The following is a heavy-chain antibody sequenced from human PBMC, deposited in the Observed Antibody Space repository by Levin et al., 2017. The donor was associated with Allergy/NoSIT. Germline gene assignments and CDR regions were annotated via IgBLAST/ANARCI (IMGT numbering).Heavy chain of an antibody. CDR3: ARVVGRRWYYYDSSGYSWFDP. CDR2: INHSGST. Sequence: GSLRLSCAVYGGSFSGYYWSWIRQPPGKGLEWIGEINHSGSTNYNPSLKSRVTISVDTSKNQFSLKLSSVTAADTAVYYCARVVGRRWYYYDSSGYSWFDPWGQGTLVTVSS. CDR1: GGSFSGYY. D-gene: IGHD3-22*01. J-gene: IGHJ5*02. V-gene: IGHV4-34*01.